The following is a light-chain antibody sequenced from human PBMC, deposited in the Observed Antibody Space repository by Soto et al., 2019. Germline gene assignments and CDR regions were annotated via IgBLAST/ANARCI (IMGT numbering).Light chain of an antibody. J-gene: IGKJ1*01. CDR1: QSINNN. V-gene: IGKV3-15*01. CDR2: GAS. CDR3: QQYNYWPRT. Sequence: DIVMTQSPATLSVSPGERATLSCRASQSINNNLAWYQQRSGQAPRLLMYGASTRATGIPARFSGSGSGTDFTLAISSLQSEDFAVYYCQQYNYWPRTFGQGTKVEIK.